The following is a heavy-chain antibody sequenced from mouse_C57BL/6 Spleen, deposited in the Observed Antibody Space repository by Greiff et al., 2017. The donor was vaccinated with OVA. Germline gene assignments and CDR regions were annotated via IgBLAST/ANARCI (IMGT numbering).Heavy chain of an antibody. D-gene: IGHD1-1*01. CDR2: FYPGSGSI. Sequence: VQLQQSGAELVKPGASVKLSCKASGYTFTEYSMHWVKQRPGQGLEWIGWFYPGSGSIKYNEKFKGKATLTVDKSSSTAYMELSRLTSEDSAVYFCARHEDDRSYDNGSSPYYFDYWGQGTTLTVSS. CDR1: GYTFTEYS. V-gene: IGHV1-62-2*01. J-gene: IGHJ2*01. CDR3: ARHEDDRSYDNGSSPYYFDY.